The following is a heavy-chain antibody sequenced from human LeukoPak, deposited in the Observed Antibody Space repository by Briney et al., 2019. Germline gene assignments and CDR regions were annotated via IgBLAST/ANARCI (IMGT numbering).Heavy chain of an antibody. D-gene: IGHD6-19*01. CDR2: INPNSGGT. CDR1: GVTFTSHD. J-gene: IGHJ4*02. V-gene: IGHV1-2*04. CDR3: ARDLGGYSSGWSFDY. Sequence: ASVKVSCKASGVTFTSHDYNWVRQATGQGLEWMGWINPNSGGTNYAQKFQGWVTMTRDTSISTAYMELSRLRSDDTAVYYCARDLGGYSSGWSFDYWGQGTLVTVSS.